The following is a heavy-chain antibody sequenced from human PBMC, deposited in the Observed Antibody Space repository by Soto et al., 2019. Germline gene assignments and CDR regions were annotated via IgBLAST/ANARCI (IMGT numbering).Heavy chain of an antibody. CDR1: GGSMSGNY. Sequence: QVQLQESGPGLVKSSETLSLTCTVSGGSMSGNYWSWIRQTPGKGLEWIGYIYYTGTTNYKASLNSLVTLTVDTSKKQFSLKLTSVTAADTAVYFFARVGWYVDYWGQGTLVTVSA. V-gene: IGHV4-59*01. CDR3: ARVGWYVDY. J-gene: IGHJ4*02. CDR2: IYYTGTT. D-gene: IGHD6-19*01.